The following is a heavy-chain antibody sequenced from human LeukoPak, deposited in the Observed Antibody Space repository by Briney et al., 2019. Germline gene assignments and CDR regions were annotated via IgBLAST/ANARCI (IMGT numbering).Heavy chain of an antibody. CDR3: ARGVGSSSSVAGWTYYFDY. D-gene: IGHD6-19*01. J-gene: IGHJ4*02. CDR1: GFTFSAYA. Sequence: GGSLRLSCEASGFTFSAYAMTWVRQAPGKGLEWVSSIGSDNKPHYSESVKGRFAISRDNSKSMLFLQLNSLRAEDTAVYYCARGVGSSSSVAGWTYYFDYWGQGTLVTVSS. CDR2: IGSDNKP. V-gene: IGHV3-23*05.